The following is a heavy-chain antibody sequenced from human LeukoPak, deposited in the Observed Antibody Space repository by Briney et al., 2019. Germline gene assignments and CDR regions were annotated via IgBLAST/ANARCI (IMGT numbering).Heavy chain of an antibody. J-gene: IGHJ4*02. CDR3: ARDPFTMIVVVFDY. V-gene: IGHV3-30-3*01. CDR2: ISYDGSSK. Sequence: PGGSLRLSCAASGFTFSSYAMHWVRQAPGKGLEWVAVISYDGSSKYYADSVKGRFTISRDNSKNTLYLQMNSLRAEDTAVYYCARDPFTMIVVVFDYWGQGTLVTVSS. CDR1: GFTFSSYA. D-gene: IGHD3-22*01.